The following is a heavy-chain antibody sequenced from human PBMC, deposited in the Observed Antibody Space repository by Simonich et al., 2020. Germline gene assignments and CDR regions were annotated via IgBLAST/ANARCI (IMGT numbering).Heavy chain of an antibody. CDR3: AKDLGERITMIVVVIDAFDI. V-gene: IGHV3-23*01. CDR1: GFTFSSYA. Sequence: GGGLVQPGGSLRLSCAASGFTFSSYAMSWVRQAPGKGRGWVSAIRGSGGRTYNADSVKGRFTISRDNSKNTLYRQMNSLRAEDTAVYYCAKDLGERITMIVVVIDAFDIWGQGTMVTVSS. J-gene: IGHJ3*02. CDR2: IRGSGGRT. D-gene: IGHD3-22*01.